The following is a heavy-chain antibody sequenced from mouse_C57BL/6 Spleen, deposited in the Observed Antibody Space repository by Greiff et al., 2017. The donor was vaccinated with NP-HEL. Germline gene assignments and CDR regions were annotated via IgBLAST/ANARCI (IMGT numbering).Heavy chain of an antibody. Sequence: VQLQQSGPELVKPGASVKISCKASGYSFTGYYMNWVKQSPEKSLEWIGEINPSTGGTTYNQKFKAKATLTVDKSSSTAYMQLKSLTSEDSAVYYCARYYSNYEVLFAYWGQGTLVTVSA. CDR3: ARYYSNYEVLFAY. V-gene: IGHV1-42*01. CDR1: GYSFTGYY. D-gene: IGHD2-5*01. CDR2: INPSTGGT. J-gene: IGHJ3*01.